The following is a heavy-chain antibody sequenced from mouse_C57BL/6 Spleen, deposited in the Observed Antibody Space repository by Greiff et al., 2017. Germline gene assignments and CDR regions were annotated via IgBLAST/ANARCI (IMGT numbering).Heavy chain of an antibody. V-gene: IGHV1-59*01. CDR3: ARRGIYYGSSSYYFDY. CDR2: IDPSVSYT. Sequence: QVQLQQPGAELVRPGTSVKLSCKASGYTFTSYWMHWVKQRPGQGLEWIGVIDPSVSYTNYNQKFKGKATLTVDTSSSTAYMQLSSLTSEDSAVYYCARRGIYYGSSSYYFDYWGQGTTLTVSS. J-gene: IGHJ2*01. CDR1: GYTFTSYW. D-gene: IGHD1-1*01.